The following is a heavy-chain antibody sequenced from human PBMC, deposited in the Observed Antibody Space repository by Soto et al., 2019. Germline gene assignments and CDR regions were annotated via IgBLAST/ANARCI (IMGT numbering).Heavy chain of an antibody. CDR2: ISSSSSYL. J-gene: IGHJ4*02. D-gene: IGHD2-2*02. V-gene: IGHV3-21*01. CDR3: ARGGQYTVHAEIDY. Sequence: GGSMRLSCAASGFTFSSYSMHWVRQAQGEGLEWVSSISSSSSYLYYADSVQGRFTISRDNAKNSLYLQMNSLRAEDTAVYYCARGGQYTVHAEIDYWGQGTLVTVSS. CDR1: GFTFSSYS.